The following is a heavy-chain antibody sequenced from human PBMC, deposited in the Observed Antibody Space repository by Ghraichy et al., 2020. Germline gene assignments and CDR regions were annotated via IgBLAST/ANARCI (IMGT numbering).Heavy chain of an antibody. J-gene: IGHJ6*02. CDR3: ATYGDGYYYNGTDV. Sequence: SVKVSCKASGGTFSTHDINWVRQAPGQGLEWMGGVTPVFGTTHYAQKFQGRVTITADGSTSTAYMDLSSLRSEDTAVYFCATYGDGYYYNGTDVWGQGTTVIVSS. V-gene: IGHV1-69*13. CDR1: GGTFSTHD. D-gene: IGHD4-17*01. CDR2: VTPVFGTT.